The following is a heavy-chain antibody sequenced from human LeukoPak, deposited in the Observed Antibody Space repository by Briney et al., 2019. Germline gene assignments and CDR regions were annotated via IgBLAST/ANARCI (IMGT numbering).Heavy chain of an antibody. Sequence: GGSLRLSCAASGFTFSSYAMSWVRQAPGKGLEWVSAIGTAGDTYYPGSVKGRFTISRENAKNSLFLQMNSLRAGDTAVYYCARSLGVGYDYWGQGTLVTVSS. CDR3: ARSLGVGYDY. D-gene: IGHD3-16*01. CDR2: IGTAGDT. J-gene: IGHJ4*02. V-gene: IGHV3-13*01. CDR1: GFTFSSYA.